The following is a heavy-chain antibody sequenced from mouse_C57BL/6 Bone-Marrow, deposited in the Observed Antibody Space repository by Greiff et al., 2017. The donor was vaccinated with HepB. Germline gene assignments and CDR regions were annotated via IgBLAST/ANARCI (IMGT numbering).Heavy chain of an antibody. CDR2: IHPNSGST. CDR3: ARSPGDYGGDD. J-gene: IGHJ2*01. Sequence: QVQLQQPGAELVKPGASVKLSCKASGYTFTSYWMHWVKQRPGQGLEWIGMIHPNSGSTNYNEKFKSKATLTVDKSSSTAYMQLSSLTSEDSAVYYCARSPGDYGGDDWGQGTTLTVSS. V-gene: IGHV1-64*01. D-gene: IGHD1-1*01. CDR1: GYTFTSYW.